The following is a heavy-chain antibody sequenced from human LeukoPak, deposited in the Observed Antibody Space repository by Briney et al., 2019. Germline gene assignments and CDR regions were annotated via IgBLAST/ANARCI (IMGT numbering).Heavy chain of an antibody. CDR3: ARESYDILTGYTTYYFDY. CDR2: IIPIFGTA. CDR1: GYTFTGYY. J-gene: IGHJ4*02. V-gene: IGHV1-69*06. D-gene: IGHD3-9*01. Sequence: SVKVSCKASGYTFTGYYMHWVRQAPGQGLEWMGGIIPIFGTANYAQKFQGRVTITADKSTSTAYMELSSLRSEDTAVYYCARESYDILTGYTTYYFDYWGQGTLVTVSS.